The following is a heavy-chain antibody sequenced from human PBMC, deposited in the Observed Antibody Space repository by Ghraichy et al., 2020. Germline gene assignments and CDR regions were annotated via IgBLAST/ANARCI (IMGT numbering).Heavy chain of an antibody. CDR1: GFTFNRYP. Sequence: GGSLRLSCAATGFTFNRYPMHWVRQAPGTGLEWVAVISHDESEKYYADSVKGRFTISRDTSRNIVYLRMSSLTSEDTAMYFCARDVDDGSGYFESWGRGTQVTVSS. D-gene: IGHD3-22*01. CDR2: ISHDESEK. V-gene: IGHV3-30-3*01. J-gene: IGHJ4*02. CDR3: ARDVDDGSGYFES.